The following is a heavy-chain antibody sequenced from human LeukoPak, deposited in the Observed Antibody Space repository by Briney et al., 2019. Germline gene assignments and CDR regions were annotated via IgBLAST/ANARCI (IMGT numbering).Heavy chain of an antibody. Sequence: ETLSLTCTVSGGSISSYYWSWIRQAPGKGLEWVSAISGSGGSTYYADSVKGRFTISRDNSKNTLYLQMNSLRAEDTAVYYCAKDGVPGYYDSSGYFDYWGQGTLVTVSS. D-gene: IGHD3-22*01. CDR2: ISGSGGST. J-gene: IGHJ4*02. V-gene: IGHV3-23*01. CDR3: AKDGVPGYYDSSGYFDY. CDR1: GGSISSYY.